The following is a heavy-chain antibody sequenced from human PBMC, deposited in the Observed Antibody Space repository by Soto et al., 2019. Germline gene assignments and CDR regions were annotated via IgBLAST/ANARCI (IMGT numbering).Heavy chain of an antibody. D-gene: IGHD2-21*02. V-gene: IGHV4-4*02. J-gene: IGHJ5*02. CDR2: VYHTGDT. CDR1: GGTVASSHW. CDR3: AREIVTAGGNNYFDP. Sequence: KTSETLSLTCGVSGGTVASSHWWSWVRQSPGRGLEWIGNVYHTGDTNFSPSLQSRVTFSVDKSNNQFSLRLTSVTAADTAVYFCAREIVTAGGNNYFDPWGPGTLVTVSS.